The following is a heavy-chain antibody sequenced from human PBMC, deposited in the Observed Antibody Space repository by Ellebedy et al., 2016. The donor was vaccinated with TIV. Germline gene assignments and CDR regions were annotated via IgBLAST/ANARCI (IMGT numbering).Heavy chain of an antibody. CDR3: ARGLIGAGDAFDI. J-gene: IGHJ3*02. CDR1: GGSISSSDYY. Sequence: SETLSLTXTVSGGSISSSDYYWSWIRQPPGKGLEWIGYIYYSGSTYYNPSLKSRVTISVDTSKNQFSLKLSSVTAADTAVYYCARGLIGAGDAFDIWGQGTMVTVSS. V-gene: IGHV4-30-4*01. CDR2: IYYSGST. D-gene: IGHD3-10*01.